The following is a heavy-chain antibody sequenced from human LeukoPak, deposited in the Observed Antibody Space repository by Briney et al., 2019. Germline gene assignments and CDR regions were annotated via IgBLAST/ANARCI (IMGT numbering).Heavy chain of an antibody. V-gene: IGHV3-23*01. D-gene: IGHD2-15*01. Sequence: GGSLRLSCAASGFTFSGYAMSWVRQAPGKGLEWVSAISGSGGSTYNADSVKGRFTISRDTSKNTLYLQMNTVRAEDTAVYYWATRNATYLDYGGRGTLVTVSS. CDR1: GFTFSGYA. J-gene: IGHJ4*02. CDR3: ATRNATYLDY. CDR2: ISGSGGST.